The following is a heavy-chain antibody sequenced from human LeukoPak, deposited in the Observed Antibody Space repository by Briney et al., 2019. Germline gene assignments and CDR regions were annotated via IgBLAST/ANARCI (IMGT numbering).Heavy chain of an antibody. D-gene: IGHD3-3*01. CDR1: GGSISSHY. Sequence: PSETLSLTCTVSGGSISSHYWSWIRQPPGKGLEWIGYIYYSGSTNYNPSLESRVTISVDTSKNQFSLKLSSVTAADTAVYYCASSRFLRRFDPWGQGTLVTVSS. V-gene: IGHV4-59*11. J-gene: IGHJ5*02. CDR2: IYYSGST. CDR3: ASSRFLRRFDP.